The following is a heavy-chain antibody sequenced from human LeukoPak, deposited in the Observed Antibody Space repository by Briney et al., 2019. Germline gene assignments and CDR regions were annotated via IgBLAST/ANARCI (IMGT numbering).Heavy chain of an antibody. CDR1: GGSISSSSYY. J-gene: IGHJ6*02. V-gene: IGHV4-39*07. D-gene: IGHD3-10*01. CDR3: ARSPPYGSGSPYYYYGMDV. CDR2: IYYSGST. Sequence: PSETLSLTCTVSGGSISSSSYYWGWIRQPPGKGLEWIGSIYYSGSTYYNPSLKSRVTISVDTSKNQFSLKLSSVTAADTAVYYCARSPPYGSGSPYYYYGMDVWGQGTTVTVSS.